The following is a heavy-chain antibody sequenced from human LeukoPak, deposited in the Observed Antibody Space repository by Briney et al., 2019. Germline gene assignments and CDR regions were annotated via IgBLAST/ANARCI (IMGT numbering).Heavy chain of an antibody. J-gene: IGHJ4*02. CDR1: GGSISSYN. D-gene: IGHD3-10*01. CDR2: IYTSGST. Sequence: SETLSLTCTVSGGSISSYNWSWIRQPPGKGLEWIGYIYTSGSTNYNPSLKSRVSISLDTSKNQFSLRLRSVTAADTAVYYCARGIPMANLAFDYWGQGTLVTVSS. V-gene: IGHV4-4*09. CDR3: ARGIPMANLAFDY.